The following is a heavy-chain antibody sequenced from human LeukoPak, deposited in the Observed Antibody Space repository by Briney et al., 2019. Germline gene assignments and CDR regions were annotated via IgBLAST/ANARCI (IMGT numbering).Heavy chain of an antibody. Sequence: SETLSLTCTVSSDSISSTYYYWGWIRQSPDKGLEWIGTFHYSGSNYYNPSLKTRITLSVDTSKNQFSLSLISVTAADTAVYFCARQATFGYAYAYYFDLWGQGTLVTVSS. CDR2: FHYSGSN. CDR1: SDSISSTYYY. D-gene: IGHD3-16*01. V-gene: IGHV4-39*01. J-gene: IGHJ4*02. CDR3: ARQATFGYAYAYYFDL.